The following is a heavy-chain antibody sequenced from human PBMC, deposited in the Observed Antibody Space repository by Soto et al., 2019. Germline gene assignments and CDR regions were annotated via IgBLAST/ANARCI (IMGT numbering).Heavy chain of an antibody. V-gene: IGHV3-23*01. Sequence: GGSLRLSCAASGFTFSSYAMSWVRQAPGKGLEWVSAISGSGGSTYYADSVKGRFTISRDNSKNTLYLQMNSLRAEDTAVYYCAKYFSYLLDYYYYMDVWGKGTTVTVSS. D-gene: IGHD1-26*01. J-gene: IGHJ6*03. CDR1: GFTFSSYA. CDR3: AKYFSYLLDYYYYMDV. CDR2: ISGSGGST.